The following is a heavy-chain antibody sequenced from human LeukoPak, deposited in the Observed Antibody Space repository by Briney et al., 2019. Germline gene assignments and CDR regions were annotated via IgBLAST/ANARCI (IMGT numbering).Heavy chain of an antibody. Sequence: PSETLSLTCAVSADSFSSHYWTWIRPPPGKGLEWIGYISYIGSTNYNPSLKSRVTISIDTSKNQFSLKLSSVTAADTAVYYCARGQGHYYGSGSYYKSWFDPWGQGTLVTVSS. J-gene: IGHJ5*02. CDR2: ISYIGST. CDR1: ADSFSSHY. CDR3: ARGQGHYYGSGSYYKSWFDP. D-gene: IGHD3-10*01. V-gene: IGHV4-59*11.